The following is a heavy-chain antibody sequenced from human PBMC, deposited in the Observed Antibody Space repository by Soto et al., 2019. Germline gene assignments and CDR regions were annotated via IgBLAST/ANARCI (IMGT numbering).Heavy chain of an antibody. CDR1: GFTFNSYA. Sequence: EVQLLESGGGLVQPGGSLRLSCAASGFTFNSYAMSWVRKAPGKGLEWVSAISGGGDTTSYADSVKGRFTISRDGSKNTLYLQMNSLRAEDTALYSCEKGGGGSGSLTHRIDFWGQGTLVTVSS. V-gene: IGHV3-23*01. D-gene: IGHD3-10*01. J-gene: IGHJ4*02. CDR3: EKGGGGSGSLTHRIDF. CDR2: ISGGGDTT.